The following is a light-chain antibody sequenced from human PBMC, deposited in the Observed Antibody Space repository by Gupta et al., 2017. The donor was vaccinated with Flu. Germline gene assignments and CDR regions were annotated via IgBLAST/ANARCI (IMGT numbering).Light chain of an antibody. CDR2: NTD. J-gene: IGLJ3*02. Sequence: QTVVPPEPSFSVSPGGTVTLTCGLTSGSVSTDLYPNWYQQTPGQAPRTLIYNTDSRSSGVPDRFSGSILGNRAALTITGAQAEDESDYYCALFVATGAWVFGGGTKLTVL. V-gene: IGLV8-61*01. CDR3: ALFVATGAWV. CDR1: SGSVSTDLY.